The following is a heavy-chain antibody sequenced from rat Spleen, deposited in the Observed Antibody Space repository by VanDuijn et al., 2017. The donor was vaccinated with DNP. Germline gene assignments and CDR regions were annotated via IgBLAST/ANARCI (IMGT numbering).Heavy chain of an antibody. CDR1: GFTFTNYY. D-gene: IGHD1-11*01. CDR2: ISPSGDIT. J-gene: IGHJ3*01. Sequence: EVQLVESGGGLVQPGRSLKLSCAASGFTFTNYYMAWVRQAPTKGLEWVAAISPSGDITYYRDSVKGRFTVSRDNTKSSLYLQMDSLRSEETASYYCARPNYGGYEGWFAYWGQGTLVTVSS. V-gene: IGHV5S11*01. CDR3: ARPNYGGYEGWFAY.